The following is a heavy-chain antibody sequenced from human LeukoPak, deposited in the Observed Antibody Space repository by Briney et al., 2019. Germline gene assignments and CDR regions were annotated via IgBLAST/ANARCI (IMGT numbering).Heavy chain of an antibody. V-gene: IGHV3-30-3*01. CDR2: ISFDGSEA. CDR1: GFTFRNYA. CDR3: AKGLDIVVVVAATINYGMDV. Sequence: PGGSLRLSCTASGFTFRNYAMHWVRQTPGKGLEWVAVISFDGSEAFYADSVRGRFTISRDNSKDTVYMEMNSLRAEDTAVYYCAKGLDIVVVVAATINYGMDVWGQGTTVTVSS. D-gene: IGHD2-15*01. J-gene: IGHJ6*02.